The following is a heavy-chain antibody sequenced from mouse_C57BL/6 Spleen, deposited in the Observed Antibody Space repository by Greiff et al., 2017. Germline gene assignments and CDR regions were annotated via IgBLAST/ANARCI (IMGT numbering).Heavy chain of an antibody. J-gene: IGHJ4*01. D-gene: IGHD1-1*01. Sequence: ESGPGLVKPSQSLSLTCSVTGYSITSGYYWNWIRQFPGNKLEWMGYISYDGSNNYNPSLKNRTSITRDTSKNQFFLKLNSVTTEDTATYYCARPYGTLYAMDYWGQGTSVTVSS. CDR2: ISYDGSN. CDR3: ARPYGTLYAMDY. V-gene: IGHV3-6*01. CDR1: GYSITSGYY.